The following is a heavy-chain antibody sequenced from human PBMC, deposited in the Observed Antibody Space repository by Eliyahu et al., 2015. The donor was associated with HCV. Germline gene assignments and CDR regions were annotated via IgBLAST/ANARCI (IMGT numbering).Heavy chain of an antibody. D-gene: IGHD5-18*01. Sequence: EVQLLESGGGLVQPGGSLRLSCAASGFTFSRYAMXCVRQXPXKGLEWVSAISGSGGSTYYADSVKGRFTISRDNSKNTLYLQMNSLRAEDTAVYYCAKDLLYGYSYGYPEVQRGNYYYGMDVWGQGTTVTVSS. V-gene: IGHV3-23*01. CDR1: GFTFSRYA. CDR2: ISGSGGST. J-gene: IGHJ6*02. CDR3: AKDLLYGYSYGYPEVQRGNYYYGMDV.